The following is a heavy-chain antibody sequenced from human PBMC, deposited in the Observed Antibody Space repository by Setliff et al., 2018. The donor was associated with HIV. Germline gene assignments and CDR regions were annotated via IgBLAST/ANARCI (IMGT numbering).Heavy chain of an antibody. CDR3: ARDQRLSY. CDR2: IYYSGST. J-gene: IGHJ4*02. V-gene: IGHV4-59*12. Sequence: PSETLSLTCTVSGASISSYYWSWIRQPPGKGLEWIGYIYYSGSTNYNPSLKSRVTISVDKSKNQFSLKLSSVTAADTAVYYCARDQRLSYWGQGTLVTVSS. CDR1: GASISSYY.